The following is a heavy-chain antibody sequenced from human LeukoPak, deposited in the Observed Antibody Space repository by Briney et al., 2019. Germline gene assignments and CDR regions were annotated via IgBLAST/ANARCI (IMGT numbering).Heavy chain of an antibody. CDR2: INHSGST. Sequence: PSETLSLTCAVYGGSFSGYYWSWIRQPPGKGLEWIGEINHSGSTNYNPSLKSRVTISVDTSKNQFSLKLSAVTAAYTAVYYCASSPWTAAGLDYWGQGTLVTVSS. CDR1: GGSFSGYY. CDR3: ASSPWTAAGLDY. D-gene: IGHD6-13*01. V-gene: IGHV4-34*01. J-gene: IGHJ4*02.